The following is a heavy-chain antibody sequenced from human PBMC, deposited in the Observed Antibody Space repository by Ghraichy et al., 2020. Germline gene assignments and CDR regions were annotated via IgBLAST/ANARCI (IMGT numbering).Heavy chain of an antibody. CDR2: ISSGGERT. V-gene: IGHV3-23*01. CDR3: ATLRGFSSGGHHYYYGMDV. Sequence: GGSLRLSCAASGFTFSNYAMSWVRQAPGKGLEWVSGISSGGERTYSADSVMGRFTISRDNSQNTLFLQMNSLRAEDTAVYFCATLRGFSSGGHHYYYGMDVWGLGTTVTVSS. J-gene: IGHJ6*02. D-gene: IGHD5-18*01. CDR1: GFTFSNYA.